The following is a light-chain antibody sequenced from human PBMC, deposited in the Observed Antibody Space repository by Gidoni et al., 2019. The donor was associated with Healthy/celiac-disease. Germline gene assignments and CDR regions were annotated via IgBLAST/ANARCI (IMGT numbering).Light chain of an antibody. CDR1: SSDVGSYNL. CDR3: CSYAGSWV. CDR2: EVS. Sequence: QSAMTQPASVSGSPGQSITISCTGTSSDVGSYNLVSWYQQPPGKAPKLMIYEVSKRPSGVSNLFSGSKSGNTASLTISGLQAADEADYFCCSYAGSWVFGGGTKLTVL. J-gene: IGLJ3*02. V-gene: IGLV2-23*02.